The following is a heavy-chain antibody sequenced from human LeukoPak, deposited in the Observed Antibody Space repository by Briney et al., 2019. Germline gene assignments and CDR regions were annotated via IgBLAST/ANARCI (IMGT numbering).Heavy chain of an antibody. D-gene: IGHD2-2*01. CDR3: AKDAGDCSSTSCYLFDY. V-gene: IGHV3-53*01. CDR1: GFTVSSNY. Sequence: GGSLRLSCAASGFTVSSNYMSWVRQAPGKGLEWVSVIYSGGSTYYADSVKGRFTISRDNSKNTLYLQMNSLRAEDTAVYYCAKDAGDCSSTSCYLFDYWGQGTLVTVSS. J-gene: IGHJ4*02. CDR2: IYSGGST.